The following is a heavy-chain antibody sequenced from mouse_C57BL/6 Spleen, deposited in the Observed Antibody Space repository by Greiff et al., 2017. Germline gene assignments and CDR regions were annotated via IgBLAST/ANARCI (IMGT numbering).Heavy chain of an antibody. V-gene: IGHV1-19*01. CDR3: ARGGVADGYSSDN. CDR1: GYTFTDYY. CDR2: IHPYHGGT. Sequence: EVQLQQSGPVLVKPGASVKMSCKASGYTFTDYYMNWVKQSHGKSLEWIGDIHPYHGGTRYNQKFKGKATLTVDKSSSTVYMELNSLTSEDTAVYYCARGGVADGYSSDNWGQGTTGTVSS. J-gene: IGHJ4*01. D-gene: IGHD1-1*01.